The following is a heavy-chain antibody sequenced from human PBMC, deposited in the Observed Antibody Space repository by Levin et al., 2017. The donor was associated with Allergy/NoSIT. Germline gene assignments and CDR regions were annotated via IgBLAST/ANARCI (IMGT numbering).Heavy chain of an antibody. CDR1: GASIGSSNYC. CDR3: ARGKGYSGSRVAFDF. Sequence: PSETLSLTCTVSGASIGSSNYCWGWLRQPPGKGLEWIGTIYNGGNTYSNPSLQSRVTISVDTSKNQFSLKLRSAIAADTAAYYCARGKGYSGSRVAFDFWGQGAMVTVSS. V-gene: IGHV4-39*07. J-gene: IGHJ3*01. D-gene: IGHD1-26*01. CDR2: IYNGGNT.